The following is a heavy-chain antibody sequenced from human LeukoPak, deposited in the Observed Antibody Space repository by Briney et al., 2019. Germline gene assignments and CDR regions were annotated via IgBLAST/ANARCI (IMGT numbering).Heavy chain of an antibody. V-gene: IGHV4-59*01. Sequence: SETLSLTCTVSGGSISSYYWSWIRQPPGKGLEWIGYIYYSGSTNYNPSLKSRVTISVDTSKNQFSLKLSSVTAADTAVYYCARGGYDFWSGYYDYWGQGTLVTVSS. CDR1: GGSISSYY. CDR2: IYYSGST. J-gene: IGHJ4*02. CDR3: ARGGYDFWSGYYDY. D-gene: IGHD3-3*01.